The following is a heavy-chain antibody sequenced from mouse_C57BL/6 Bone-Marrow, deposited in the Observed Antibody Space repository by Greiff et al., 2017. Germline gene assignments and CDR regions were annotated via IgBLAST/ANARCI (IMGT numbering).Heavy chain of an antibody. CDR3: ASGIYYGNYGYFDY. D-gene: IGHD2-1*01. J-gene: IGHJ2*01. CDR2: IAPNSGGT. Sequence: VQLQQPGAELVKPGASVKLSCKASGYTFPSYWMHWVKQRPGRGLEWIGRIAPNSGGTKYNEKFKSKATLTVDKPSSTAYMQLSSLTSEDSAFYCWASGIYYGNYGYFDYWGQGTTLTVSS. V-gene: IGHV1-72*01. CDR1: GYTFPSYW.